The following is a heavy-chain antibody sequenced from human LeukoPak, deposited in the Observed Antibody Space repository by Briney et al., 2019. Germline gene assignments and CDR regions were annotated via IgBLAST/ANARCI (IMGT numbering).Heavy chain of an antibody. Sequence: SETLSLTCAVYGGSFSGYYWSWIRQPPGKGLEWIGEINHSGSTNYNPSLKSRVTISVDTSKNQFSLKLSSVTAADTAVYYCARDRGYSYGYDAFDIWGQGTMVTLSS. V-gene: IGHV4-34*01. CDR1: GGSFSGYY. CDR2: INHSGST. J-gene: IGHJ3*02. CDR3: ARDRGYSYGYDAFDI. D-gene: IGHD5-18*01.